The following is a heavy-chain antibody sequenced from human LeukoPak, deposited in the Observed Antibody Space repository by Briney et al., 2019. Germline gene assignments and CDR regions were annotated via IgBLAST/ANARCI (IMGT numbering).Heavy chain of an antibody. CDR3: ARVARFLNWFDP. CDR2: INHSGST. D-gene: IGHD3-3*01. CDR1: GGSFSGYY. Sequence: SETLSLTCAVHGGSFSGYYWSWIRQPPGKGLEWIGEINHSGSTNYNPSLKSRVTISVDTSKNQFSLKLSSVTAADTAVYYCARVARFLNWFDPWGQGTLVTVSS. J-gene: IGHJ5*02. V-gene: IGHV4-34*01.